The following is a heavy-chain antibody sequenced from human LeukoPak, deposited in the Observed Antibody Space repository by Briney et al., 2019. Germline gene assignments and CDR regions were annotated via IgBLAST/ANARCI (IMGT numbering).Heavy chain of an antibody. CDR2: IKGKTAAGAP. CDR1: GFTFTSAW. V-gene: IGHV3-15*01. J-gene: IGHJ4*02. CDR3: ITGDYDFWSGFYSPNHYFDY. Sequence: GGSLRLSCAASGFTFTSAWMSWVRQAPGKGLEWVGRIKGKTAAGAPDYVASVKGRFTISRDDSKSTLFLQMNSLKTEDTAVYYCITGDYDFWSGFYSPNHYFDYWGQGTLVTVSS. D-gene: IGHD3-3*01.